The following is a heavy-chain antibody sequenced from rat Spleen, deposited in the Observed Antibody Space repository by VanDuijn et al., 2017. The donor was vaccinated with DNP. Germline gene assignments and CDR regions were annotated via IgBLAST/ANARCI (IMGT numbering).Heavy chain of an antibody. Sequence: EVQLVESGGGLVQPGRSLKLSCAASGFTFSDYYMACVRQAPTKGLEWVAYIGSDGYAPYYGDSVKGRFTISRDNAKSTLYLQMNSLRSEDMATYYCIRWNSGHFDYWGQGVMVTVSS. CDR1: GFTFSDYY. J-gene: IGHJ2*01. CDR2: IGSDGYAP. V-gene: IGHV5-22*01. CDR3: IRWNSGHFDY. D-gene: IGHD4-3*01.